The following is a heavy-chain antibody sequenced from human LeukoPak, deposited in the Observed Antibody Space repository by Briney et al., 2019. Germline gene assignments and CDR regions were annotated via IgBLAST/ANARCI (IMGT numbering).Heavy chain of an antibody. CDR2: ISYDGSNK. Sequence: GGSLRLSCAASGFTFSSYAMHWVRQAPGKGLEWVAVISYDGSNKYYADSVKGRFTISRDNSKNTLYLQMNSLRAEDTAVYYCAREAHYYYGSGSYSGVAAGWFDPWGQGTLVTVSS. D-gene: IGHD3-10*01. J-gene: IGHJ5*02. CDR3: AREAHYYYGSGSYSGVAAGWFDP. CDR1: GFTFSSYA. V-gene: IGHV3-30*04.